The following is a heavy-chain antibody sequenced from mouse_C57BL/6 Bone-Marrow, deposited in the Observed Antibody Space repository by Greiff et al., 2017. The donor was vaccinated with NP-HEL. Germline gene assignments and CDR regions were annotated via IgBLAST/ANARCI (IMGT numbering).Heavy chain of an antibody. CDR1: GFSLTSYG. D-gene: IGHD1-1*01. CDR3: ARQGHYYGSSYYAMDY. CDR2: IWSDGST. Sequence: QVQLQQSGPGLVAPSQSLSITCTVSGFSLTSYGVHWVRQPPGKGLEWLVVIWSDGSTTYNSALKSRLSISKDNSKSQVFLKMNSLQTDDTAMYYCARQGHYYGSSYYAMDYWGQGTSVTVSS. V-gene: IGHV2-6-1*01. J-gene: IGHJ4*01.